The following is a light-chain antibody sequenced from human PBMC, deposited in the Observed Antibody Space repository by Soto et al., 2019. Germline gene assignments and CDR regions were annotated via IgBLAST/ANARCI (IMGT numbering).Light chain of an antibody. Sequence: DIQMTQSPSSVSASVGDRVTITCRASQVISSWLAWYQQKPGKAPKLLIYAASSLQSGVPSRFSGSGSGTDFTLTISSLQPEDFATYYCQQANSFPALTFGQGTRLEIK. CDR3: QQANSFPALT. CDR1: QVISSW. CDR2: AAS. J-gene: IGKJ5*01. V-gene: IGKV1-12*01.